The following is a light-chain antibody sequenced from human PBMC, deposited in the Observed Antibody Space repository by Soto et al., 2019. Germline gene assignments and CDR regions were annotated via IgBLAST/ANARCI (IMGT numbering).Light chain of an antibody. CDR2: EVV. V-gene: IGLV2-8*01. CDR3: SSYTSSSTRV. Sequence: QSALTQPPSASGSPGQSVTISCTGTKNDVGFYDFVSWYQHHPGKAPRLIIYEVVQRPSGVPDRFSGSKSGNTASLTVSGLQAADEADYYCSSYTSSSTRVFGGGTKLTVL. J-gene: IGLJ3*02. CDR1: KNDVGFYDF.